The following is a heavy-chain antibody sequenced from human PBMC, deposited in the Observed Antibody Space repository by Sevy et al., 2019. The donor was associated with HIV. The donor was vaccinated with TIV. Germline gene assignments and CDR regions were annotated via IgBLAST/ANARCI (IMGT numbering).Heavy chain of an antibody. CDR3: ARPGSGWFEFDS. CDR1: GFTFSTYA. Sequence: GGSLRLSCAASGFTFSTYAMSWVRQAPGKGLEWVSAITASGPSTYYADSVKGRFTISRDNAKNSLYLQMNSLREEDTAVYYCARPGSGWFEFDSWGQGTLVTVSS. V-gene: IGHV3-23*01. D-gene: IGHD6-19*01. J-gene: IGHJ4*02. CDR2: ITASGPST.